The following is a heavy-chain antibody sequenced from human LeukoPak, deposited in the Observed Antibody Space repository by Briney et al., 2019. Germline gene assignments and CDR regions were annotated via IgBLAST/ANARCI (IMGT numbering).Heavy chain of an antibody. CDR1: GGSISSYY. J-gene: IGHJ3*02. V-gene: IGHV4-59*01. D-gene: IGHD2-15*01. Sequence: SETLSLTCTVSGGSISSYYWSWIRQPPGKGLEWIGYIYYSGSTNYNPSLKSRVTISVDTSKNQFSLKLSSVTAADTAVYYCARVAATPDHDAFDIWGQGTMVTVSS. CDR3: ARVAATPDHDAFDI. CDR2: IYYSGST.